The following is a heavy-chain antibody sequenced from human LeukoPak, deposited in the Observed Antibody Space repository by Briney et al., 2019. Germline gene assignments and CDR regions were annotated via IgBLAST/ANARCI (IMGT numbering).Heavy chain of an antibody. J-gene: IGHJ4*02. D-gene: IGHD2/OR15-2a*01. Sequence: GASVTVSCKASGYTFTSYDINWVRQATGQGLEWMGWMNPNSGNRGYAQKFQGRVTMTRDTTISTAYMELSGLRYEDTAVYYCAGVYGDIDYWGQGTLVTVSS. CDR2: MNPNSGNR. CDR1: GYTFTSYD. V-gene: IGHV1-8*01. CDR3: AGVYGDIDY.